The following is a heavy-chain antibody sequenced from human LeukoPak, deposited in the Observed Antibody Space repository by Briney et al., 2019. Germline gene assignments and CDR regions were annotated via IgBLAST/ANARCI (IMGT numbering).Heavy chain of an antibody. J-gene: IGHJ4*02. CDR3: AREAWIQLSYYFDY. CDR2: ISYGGSNK. Sequence: GRSLRLSCAASGFTFSSYAMHWVRQAPGKGLEWVAVISYGGSNKYYADSVKGRFTISRDNSKNTLYLQMNSLRAEDTAVYYCAREAWIQLSYYFDYWGQGTLVTVSS. CDR1: GFTFSSYA. V-gene: IGHV3-30-3*01. D-gene: IGHD5-18*01.